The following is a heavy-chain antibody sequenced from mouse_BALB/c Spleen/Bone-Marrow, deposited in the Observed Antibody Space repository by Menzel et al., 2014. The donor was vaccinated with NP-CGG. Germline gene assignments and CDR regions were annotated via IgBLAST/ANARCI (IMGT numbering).Heavy chain of an antibody. J-gene: IGHJ1*01. D-gene: IGHD1-1*02. Sequence: EVKLQESGPGPMKPSQSLSLTCSVTGFSITSGYYWHWIRQFPGHTLEWMGYITFDGSYDYNPPLKNRISITRDTSNNQFFLKLNSVTAEDTASYYCARALGSYVWFFDVWGAGTTVTVSS. V-gene: IGHV3-6*02. CDR2: ITFDGSY. CDR1: GFSITSGYY. CDR3: ARALGSYVWFFDV.